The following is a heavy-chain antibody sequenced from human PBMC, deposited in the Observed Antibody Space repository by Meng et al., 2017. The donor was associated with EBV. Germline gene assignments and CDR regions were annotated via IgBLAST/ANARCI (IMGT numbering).Heavy chain of an antibody. Sequence: QGGLGELGGGVVQPGRSLVLSCAASGFTFSIVGMHWVRQAPGKGLEWVAVISYNGSNKYYADSVKGRFTISRDNSKNTLYLQMNSLRAEDTAVYYCAKGDVYYYDSSGYPNYWGQGTLVTVSS. CDR3: AKGDVYYYDSSGYPNY. CDR2: ISYNGSNK. CDR1: GFTFSIVG. J-gene: IGHJ4*02. D-gene: IGHD3-22*01. V-gene: IGHV3-30*18.